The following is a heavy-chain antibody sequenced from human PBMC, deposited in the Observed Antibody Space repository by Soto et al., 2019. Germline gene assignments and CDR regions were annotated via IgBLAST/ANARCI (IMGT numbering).Heavy chain of an antibody. Sequence: QVQLQQWGAGLLKPSETLSLTCAVYGGSFSGYYWSWIRQPPGKGLEWIGEINHSGSTNYNPSLKSRVTISVDTSKNQFSLKLSSVTAADTAVYYCARAVAVVPVRIYYYYGMDVWGQGTTFTVSS. CDR2: INHSGST. CDR1: GGSFSGYY. CDR3: ARAVAVVPVRIYYYYGMDV. J-gene: IGHJ6*02. V-gene: IGHV4-34*01. D-gene: IGHD2-2*01.